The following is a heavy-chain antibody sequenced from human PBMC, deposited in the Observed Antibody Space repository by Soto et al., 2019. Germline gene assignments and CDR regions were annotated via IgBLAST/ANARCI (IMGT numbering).Heavy chain of an antibody. CDR2: IHYSGKT. J-gene: IGHJ5*02. CDR1: GDSISTYH. D-gene: IGHD3-22*01. V-gene: IGHV4-59*12. Sequence: SETLSLTCSVSGDSISTYHWSWIRQPPGKGLEWIGYIHYSGKTDYNSSLKSRVTISVDTSKNQFSLNLNSVTAADTAVYYCDRGVNYYDSSGSSWFDPWGQGALVTV. CDR3: DRGVNYYDSSGSSWFDP.